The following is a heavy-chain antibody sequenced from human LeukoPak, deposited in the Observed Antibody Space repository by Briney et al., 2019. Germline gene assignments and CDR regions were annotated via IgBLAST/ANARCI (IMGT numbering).Heavy chain of an antibody. V-gene: IGHV3-30*04. Sequence: GGSLRLSCAASGFTFSSYAMHWVRQAPGKGLEWVAVISYDGSNKYYADSVKGRFTISRDNSKNTLYLQMNSLRAEDTAVYYCARDITYYGSGSPRGFDYWGQGTLVTVSS. J-gene: IGHJ4*02. CDR2: ISYDGSNK. CDR3: ARDITYYGSGSPRGFDY. CDR1: GFTFSSYA. D-gene: IGHD3-10*01.